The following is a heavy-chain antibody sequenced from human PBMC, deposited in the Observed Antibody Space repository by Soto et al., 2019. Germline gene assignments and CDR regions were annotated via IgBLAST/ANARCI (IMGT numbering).Heavy chain of an antibody. J-gene: IGHJ3*01. Sequence: PSQTLSLTCAISGDSVSSNSAAWNWIKHSPSRGLEWLGRTYYRSKWYNDYAVSVKSRITINPDTSKNQFSLQLNSVTPEDTAVYYCAIGSPYGDYADAFDFWGQGTMVTVSS. CDR1: GDSVSSNSAA. V-gene: IGHV6-1*01. CDR3: AIGSPYGDYADAFDF. CDR2: TYYRSKWYN. D-gene: IGHD4-17*01.